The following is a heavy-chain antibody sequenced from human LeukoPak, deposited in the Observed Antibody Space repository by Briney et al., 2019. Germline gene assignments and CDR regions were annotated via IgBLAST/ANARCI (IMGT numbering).Heavy chain of an antibody. V-gene: IGHV4-39*01. CDR1: GGSISSSSYS. Sequence: SETLSLTCTVSGGSISSSSYSWGWIRQPPGKGLEWIGSIYYSGSTYYNPSLKSRVTISVDTSKNQFSLKLSSVTAADTAVYYCARHLRPARLLWFGESSVDWGQGTLVTVSS. J-gene: IGHJ4*02. D-gene: IGHD3-10*01. CDR3: ARHLRPARLLWFGESSVD. CDR2: IYYSGST.